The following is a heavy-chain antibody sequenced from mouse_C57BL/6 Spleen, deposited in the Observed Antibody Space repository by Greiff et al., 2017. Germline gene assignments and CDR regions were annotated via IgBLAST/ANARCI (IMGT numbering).Heavy chain of an antibody. CDR2: INYDGSST. CDR1: GFTFSDYY. Sequence: DVMLVESEGGLVQPGSSMKLSCTASGFTFSDYYMAWVRQVPEKGLEWVANINYDGSSTYYLDSLKSRFIISRDNAKNILYLQMSSLKSEDTATYYCARGWDEFAYWGQGTLVTVSA. J-gene: IGHJ3*01. CDR3: ARGWDEFAY. V-gene: IGHV5-16*01. D-gene: IGHD4-1*01.